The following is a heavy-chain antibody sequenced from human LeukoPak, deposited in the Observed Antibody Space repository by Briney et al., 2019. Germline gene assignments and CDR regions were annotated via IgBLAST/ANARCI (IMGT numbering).Heavy chain of an antibody. CDR1: AFSYSTCE. V-gene: IGHV3-48*03. J-gene: IGHJ4*02. Sequence: GGSLRLSCVASAFSYSTCEMNWVRRAPGKGLVWVSYIRSSGSTIYYAASVRRRFTISRDTAKNSLYLKMNSVRVENTAGYYCARARETGGSGFNYGYDYWGQGTLVTVSS. CDR3: ARARETGGSGFNYGYDY. CDR2: IRSSGSTI. D-gene: IGHD5-18*01.